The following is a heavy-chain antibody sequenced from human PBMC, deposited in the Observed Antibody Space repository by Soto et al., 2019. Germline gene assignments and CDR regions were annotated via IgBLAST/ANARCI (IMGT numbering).Heavy chain of an antibody. CDR1: GYTFTSYG. D-gene: IGHD2-2*01. CDR2: ISAYNGNT. V-gene: IGHV1-18*01. CDR3: AREVEVVVVPAAMMSRFDY. Sequence: QVQLVQSGAEVKKPGASVKVSCKASGYTFTSYGISWVRQAPGQGLEWMGWISAYNGNTNYAQKLQGRVTMTTDTSTSAAYMELRSLRSDDTAVYYCAREVEVVVVPAAMMSRFDYWGQGTLVTVSS. J-gene: IGHJ4*02.